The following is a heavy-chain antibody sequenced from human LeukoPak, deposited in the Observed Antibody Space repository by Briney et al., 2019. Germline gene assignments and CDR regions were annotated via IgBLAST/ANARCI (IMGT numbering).Heavy chain of an antibody. CDR3: ASDSSGWSPIDY. D-gene: IGHD6-19*01. Sequence: GGSLRLSCAASGFTFSSYAIHWVRQAPGKGLEWVAVISYDGSNKYYADSVKGRFTISRDNSKNTLYLQMNSLRAEDTAVYYCASDSSGWSPIDYWGQGTLVTVSS. CDR1: GFTFSSYA. J-gene: IGHJ4*02. CDR2: ISYDGSNK. V-gene: IGHV3-30*04.